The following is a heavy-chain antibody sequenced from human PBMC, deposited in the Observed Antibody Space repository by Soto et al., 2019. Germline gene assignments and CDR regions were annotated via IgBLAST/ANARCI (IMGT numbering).Heavy chain of an antibody. V-gene: IGHV3-23*01. CDR2: ISGSGVKT. D-gene: IGHD1-26*01. J-gene: IGHJ4*02. CDR1: GFTFDSYA. CDR3: AKDLNGYSGSYSFPFLDS. Sequence: VGSLRLSCAASGFTFDSYAMTWVRQAPGKGLEWVSTISGSGVKTDYADSVKGRFTVSRDNSKTTVYLQMNSLRAEDTAVYYCAKDLNGYSGSYSFPFLDSWGQGALVTVSS.